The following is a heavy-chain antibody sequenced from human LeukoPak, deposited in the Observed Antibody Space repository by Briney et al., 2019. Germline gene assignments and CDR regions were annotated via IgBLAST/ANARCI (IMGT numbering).Heavy chain of an antibody. D-gene: IGHD2-15*01. CDR2: INPNSGGT. CDR1: GYTFTGYY. Sequence: ASVKVSCKASGYTFTGYYMHWVRQAPGQGLEWMGWINPNSGGTNFAQKFQGWVTMTRDTSISTAYMELSRLRSDDTAVYYCARVVVAATIDYWGQGTLVTVSS. V-gene: IGHV1-2*04. CDR3: ARVVVAATIDY. J-gene: IGHJ4*02.